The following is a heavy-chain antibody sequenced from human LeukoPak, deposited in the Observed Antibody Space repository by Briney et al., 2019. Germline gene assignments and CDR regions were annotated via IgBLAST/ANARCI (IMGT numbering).Heavy chain of an antibody. V-gene: IGHV4-34*01. CDR1: GGSFSGYY. J-gene: IGHJ6*02. D-gene: IGHD5-18*01. CDR2: INHSGST. Sequence: SETLSLTCAVYGGSFSGYYWSWIRQPPGKGLEWIGEINHSGSTNYNPSLKSRVTISVDTSKNQFSLKLSSVTAADTAVYYCARHYSYGYYYYYYGMDVWGQGTTVTVSS. CDR3: ARHYSYGYYYYYYGMDV.